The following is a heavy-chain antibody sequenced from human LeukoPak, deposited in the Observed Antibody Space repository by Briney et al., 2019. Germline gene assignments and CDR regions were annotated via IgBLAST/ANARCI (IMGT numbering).Heavy chain of an antibody. CDR1: GFTFSSYG. J-gene: IGHJ6*03. Sequence: TGGSLRLSCAASGFTFSSYGMSWVRQAPGKGLEWVSAISGSGGSTYYADSVKGRFTISRDNSKNTLYLQMNSLRAEDTAVYYCARLRADTLWFGELLGYYYYYMDVWGKGTTVTISS. V-gene: IGHV3-23*01. D-gene: IGHD3-10*01. CDR2: ISGSGGST. CDR3: ARLRADTLWFGELLGYYYYYMDV.